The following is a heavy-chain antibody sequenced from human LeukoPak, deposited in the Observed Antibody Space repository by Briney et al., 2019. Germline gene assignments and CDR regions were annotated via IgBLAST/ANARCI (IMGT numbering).Heavy chain of an antibody. J-gene: IGHJ4*02. Sequence: GGSLRLSCAASGFTFTTYAMSWVRQAPEKGLEWVSAISNTGDSTYHADSVKGRFTISRDNSKNTLFLQMNSLRAEDTAVYYCAKDNDPRAYSAYDSYDYWGQGTWSPSPQ. D-gene: IGHD5-12*01. CDR2: ISNTGDST. CDR1: GFTFTTYA. V-gene: IGHV3-23*01. CDR3: AKDNDPRAYSAYDSYDY.